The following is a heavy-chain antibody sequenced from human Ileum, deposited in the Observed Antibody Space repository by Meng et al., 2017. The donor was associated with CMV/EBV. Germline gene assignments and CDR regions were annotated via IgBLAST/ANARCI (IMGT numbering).Heavy chain of an antibody. V-gene: IGHV4-39*07. D-gene: IGHD6-13*01. CDR2: CYYNCTS. Sequence: GLRTSYAAQTPYCPVSVSCISICSHYCCWIRNRPATGMALMWICYYNCTSYYNHSLKRRITMSVATSKSKFSLTMNSVTAADTDVYYCARCSPASSSWSGFDFWGQGTLVTVSS. CDR3: ARCSPASSSWSGFDF. J-gene: IGHJ4*02. CDR1: VSCISICSHY.